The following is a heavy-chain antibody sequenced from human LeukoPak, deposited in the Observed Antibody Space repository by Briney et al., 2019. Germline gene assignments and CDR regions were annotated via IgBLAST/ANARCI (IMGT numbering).Heavy chain of an antibody. D-gene: IGHD5-18*01. CDR3: AHTATLYYYYYMDV. CDR1: GGSISSYY. Sequence: SETLSLTCIVSGGSISSYYWTWIRQPPGKGLEWIGYIYYNGSTNYNPSLESRVTISVDTSKNQFSLKLNSVTAADTAVYYCAHTATLYYYYYMDVWGKGTTVTVSS. V-gene: IGHV4-59*08. J-gene: IGHJ6*03. CDR2: IYYNGST.